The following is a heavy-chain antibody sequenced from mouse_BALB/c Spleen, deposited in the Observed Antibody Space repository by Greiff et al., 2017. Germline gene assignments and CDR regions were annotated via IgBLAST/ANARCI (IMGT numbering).Heavy chain of an antibody. D-gene: IGHD2-1*01. J-gene: IGHJ4*01. CDR1: GYTFTSYW. CDR3: SRWLGGNYGAMDY. V-gene: IGHV1-55*01. CDR2: IYPGRGIT. Sequence: VQLQQPGAELVKPGASVKMSCKASGYTFTSYWINWVKQRPGQGLEWIGDIYPGRGITNYNEKFKSKATLTLDTSSSTAYMQLGSLTSEDSAVYYCSRWLGGNYGAMDYWGQGTSVTVSS.